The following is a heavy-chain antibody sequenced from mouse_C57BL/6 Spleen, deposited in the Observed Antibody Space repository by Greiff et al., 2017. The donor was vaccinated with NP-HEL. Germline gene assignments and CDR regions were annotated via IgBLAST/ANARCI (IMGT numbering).Heavy chain of an antibody. Sequence: LVESGPELVKPGASVKISCKASGYAFSSSWMNWVKQRPGKGLEWIGLIYPGDGDTNYNGKFKGKATLTADKSSSTAYMQLSSLTSEDSAVYFCARIREGFDYWGQGTTLTVSS. V-gene: IGHV1-82*01. CDR2: IYPGDGDT. CDR3: ARIREGFDY. D-gene: IGHD1-1*01. J-gene: IGHJ2*01. CDR1: GYAFSSSW.